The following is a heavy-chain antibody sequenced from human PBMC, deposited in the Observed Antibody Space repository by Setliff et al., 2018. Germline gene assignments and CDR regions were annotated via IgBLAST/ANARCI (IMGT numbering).Heavy chain of an antibody. CDR1: GYTFAKYG. V-gene: IGHV1-18*01. CDR3: VRDRAAIVVGPPTAAFDI. Sequence: VASVKVCCKAFGYTFAKYGTSWVRQAPGQGLEWMGWISGYNGYTVYAQKLQGRVTLTTDTSTGTAYMEVRSLRSDDTAQYYCVRDRAAIVVGPPTAAFDIWGQGTMVTVSS. J-gene: IGHJ3*02. D-gene: IGHD2-2*01. CDR2: ISGYNGYT.